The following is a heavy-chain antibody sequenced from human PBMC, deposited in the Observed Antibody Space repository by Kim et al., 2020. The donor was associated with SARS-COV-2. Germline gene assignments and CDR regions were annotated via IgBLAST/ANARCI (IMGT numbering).Heavy chain of an antibody. D-gene: IGHD6-13*01. CDR1: GFTFSSYS. V-gene: IGHV3-21*01. CDR2: ISSSSYI. Sequence: GGSLRLSCAASGFTFSSYSMNWVRQAPGKGLEWVSSISSSSYIYYADSVKGRFTISRDNAKNSLYLQRNSLRAEDTAVYYCASLGSSWPRVDYWGQGTLVTVSS. CDR3: ASLGSSWPRVDY. J-gene: IGHJ4*02.